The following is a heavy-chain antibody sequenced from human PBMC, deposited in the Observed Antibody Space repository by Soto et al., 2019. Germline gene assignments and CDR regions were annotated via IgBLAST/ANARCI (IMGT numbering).Heavy chain of an antibody. Sequence: SETLSLTCTVSGGSISSSFWSWVRQPPGKGLEWFGYIYDSGNTNYNPSLKSRVSISIDTSKNQFSLKLSSVTAADTAVYYCARGRTRYYFDYWGQGTLVTVSS. V-gene: IGHV4-59*01. J-gene: IGHJ4*02. CDR3: ARGRTRYYFDY. CDR2: IYDSGNT. CDR1: GGSISSSF.